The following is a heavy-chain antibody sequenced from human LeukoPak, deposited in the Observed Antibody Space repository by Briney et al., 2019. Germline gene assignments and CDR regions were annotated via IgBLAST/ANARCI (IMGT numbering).Heavy chain of an antibody. CDR1: GGSISSYY. CDR3: VRDAIPTFSGYYYYYYMDV. V-gene: IGHV4-4*07. CDR2: IYTSGST. J-gene: IGHJ6*03. D-gene: IGHD2/OR15-2a*01. Sequence: PSETLSLTCTVSGGSISSYYWSWIRQPAGKGLEWIGRIYTSGSTNYNPPLKSRVTMSVDTSKNQFSLKLSSVTAADTAVYYCVRDAIPTFSGYYYYYYMDVWGKGTTVTVSS.